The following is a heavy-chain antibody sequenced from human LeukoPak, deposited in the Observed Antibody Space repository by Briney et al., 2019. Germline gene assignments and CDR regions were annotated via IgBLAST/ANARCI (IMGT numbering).Heavy chain of an antibody. CDR2: IYYSGSA. Sequence: SETLSLTCAVSGGSIGSSNWWSWVRQPPGKGLEWIGEIYYSGSAYYNPSLKSRLTMSVDTSKNQFSLKLSSVTAADTAVYYCARRGPGRFYGMDVWGQGTTVTVSS. J-gene: IGHJ6*02. CDR1: GGSIGSSNW. D-gene: IGHD1-26*01. CDR3: ARRGPGRFYGMDV. V-gene: IGHV4-4*02.